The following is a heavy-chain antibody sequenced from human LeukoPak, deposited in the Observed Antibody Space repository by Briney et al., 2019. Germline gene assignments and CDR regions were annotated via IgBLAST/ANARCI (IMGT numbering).Heavy chain of an antibody. D-gene: IGHD5-24*01. Sequence: KPGGSLRLSCAASGFTFTDYYMSWIRQAPGKGLEWGSYISSSVSTINYADSVEGRLTVSRDNAKNTLYLQMNRLRPEDSAVYFCASDPRDGGQNVWGKGTTVTVSS. J-gene: IGHJ6*04. CDR3: ASDPRDGGQNV. CDR1: GFTFTDYY. V-gene: IGHV3-11*04. CDR2: ISSSVSTI.